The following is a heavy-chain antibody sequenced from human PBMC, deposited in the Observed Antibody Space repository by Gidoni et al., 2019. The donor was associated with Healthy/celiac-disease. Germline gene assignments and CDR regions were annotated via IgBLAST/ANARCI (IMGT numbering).Heavy chain of an antibody. V-gene: IGHV4-31*03. CDR3: ARNLRAAAAVDDAFDI. J-gene: IGHJ3*02. Sequence: QVQLQASGPRPVKPSQTPSLPCTVSVRSIRSGGYYWSWIRQHPGKGLEWIGYVYYSGSTYYNPSLKSRVTISVDTSKNQFSLKLSSVTAADTAVYYCARNLRAAAAVDDAFDIWGQGTMVTVSS. CDR1: VRSIRSGGYY. CDR2: VYYSGST. D-gene: IGHD6-13*01.